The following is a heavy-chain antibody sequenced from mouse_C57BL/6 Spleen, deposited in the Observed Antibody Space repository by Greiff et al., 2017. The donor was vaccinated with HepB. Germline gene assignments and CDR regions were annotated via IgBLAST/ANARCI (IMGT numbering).Heavy chain of an antibody. CDR1: GFTFSSYT. J-gene: IGHJ2*01. CDR2: ISGGGGNT. V-gene: IGHV5-9*01. Sequence: EVQVVESGGGLVKPGGSLKLSCAASGFTFSSYTMSWVRQTPEKRLEWVATISGGGGNTYYPDSVKGRFTISRDNAKNTLYLQMSSLRSEDTALYYCARHRGNYPSYFDYWGQGTTLTVSS. CDR3: ARHRGNYPSYFDY. D-gene: IGHD2-1*01.